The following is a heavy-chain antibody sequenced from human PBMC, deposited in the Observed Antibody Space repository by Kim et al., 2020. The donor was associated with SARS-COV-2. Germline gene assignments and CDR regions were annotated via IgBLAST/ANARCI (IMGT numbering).Heavy chain of an antibody. V-gene: IGHV3-9*01. J-gene: IGHJ4*02. D-gene: IGHD2-2*01. CDR2: ISWNSGSI. Sequence: GGSLRLSCAASGFTFGDYAMHWVRQAPGKGLEWVSGISWNSGSIGYADSVKGRFTISRDNAKNSLYLQMNSLRAEDTALYYCAKDATYCSSTSCRSRFDYWGQGTLVTVSS. CDR1: GFTFGDYA. CDR3: AKDATYCSSTSCRSRFDY.